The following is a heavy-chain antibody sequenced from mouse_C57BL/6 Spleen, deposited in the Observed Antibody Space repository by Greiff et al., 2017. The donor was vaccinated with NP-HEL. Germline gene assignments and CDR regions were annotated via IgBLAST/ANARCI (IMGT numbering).Heavy chain of an antibody. CDR3: ARKGIYYDYDGYFDV. CDR1: GYTFTSYW. CDR2: NYPGSGST. Sequence: QVQLQQPGAELVKPGASVKMSCKASGYTFTSYWITWVKQRPGQGLEWIGDNYPGSGSTNYNEKFKSKATLTVDTSSSTAYMQLSSLTSEDSAVYYCARKGIYYDYDGYFDVWGTGTTVTVSS. V-gene: IGHV1-55*01. J-gene: IGHJ1*03. D-gene: IGHD2-4*01.